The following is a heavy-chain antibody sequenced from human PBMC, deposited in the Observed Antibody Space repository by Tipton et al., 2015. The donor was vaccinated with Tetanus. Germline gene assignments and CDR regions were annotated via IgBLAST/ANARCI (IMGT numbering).Heavy chain of an antibody. J-gene: IGHJ6*02. Sequence: TLSLTCAVYGGSFSGFYWSWVRQPPGKGLEWIGEINHSGSTNYNPSLKSRVTISVDTSKNQFSLSLTSVTAADTAVYYCARGNQRWLEIYYYYGMDVWGQGTTVTVSS. CDR2: INHSGST. V-gene: IGHV4-34*01. CDR1: GGSFSGFY. D-gene: IGHD5-24*01. CDR3: ARGNQRWLEIYYYYGMDV.